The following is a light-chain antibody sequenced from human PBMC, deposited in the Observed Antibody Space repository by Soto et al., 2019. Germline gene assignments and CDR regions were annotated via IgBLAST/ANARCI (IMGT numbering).Light chain of an antibody. CDR1: SSNIGAGYD. CDR3: QSYDSSVGGVV. J-gene: IGLJ2*01. V-gene: IGLV1-40*01. CDR2: GNS. Sequence: QSVLTQPPSVSGAPGQRVTISCTGSSSNIGAGYDVHWYQQLPGTAPKLLIYGNSNRPSGVPDRFSGSKSGTSASLAITGLQAEDGADYYCQSYDSSVGGVVLGGGTKRPVL.